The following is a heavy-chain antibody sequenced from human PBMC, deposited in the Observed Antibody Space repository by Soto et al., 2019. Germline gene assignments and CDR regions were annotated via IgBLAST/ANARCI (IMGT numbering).Heavy chain of an antibody. CDR3: ARVTIWGRYRDHDY. J-gene: IGHJ4*02. CDR2: IYYSGST. V-gene: IGHV4-59*12. CDR1: GGSISSYY. Sequence: PSETLSLTCTVSGGSISSYYWSWIRQPPGKGLEWIGYIYYSGSTNYNPSLKSRVTISVDTSKNQFSLKLSSVTAADTAVYYCARVTIWGRYRDHDYWGQGTLVTVSS. D-gene: IGHD3-16*02.